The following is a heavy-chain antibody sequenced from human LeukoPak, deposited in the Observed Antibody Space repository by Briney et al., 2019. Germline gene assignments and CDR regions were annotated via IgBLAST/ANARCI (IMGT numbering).Heavy chain of an antibody. CDR1: GFTFSSYG. CDR3: ARDDCSTTPCYAY. Sequence: GGSLRLSCAASGFTFSSYGMHWVRQAPGKGLEWVAAIWYDGSKTSYTDSVKGRFTVSRDIPKNTVYLQMNGLKAEDTAVYYCARDDCSTTPCYAYWGQGTLVTVSS. D-gene: IGHD2-2*01. J-gene: IGHJ4*02. V-gene: IGHV3-33*08. CDR2: IWYDGSKT.